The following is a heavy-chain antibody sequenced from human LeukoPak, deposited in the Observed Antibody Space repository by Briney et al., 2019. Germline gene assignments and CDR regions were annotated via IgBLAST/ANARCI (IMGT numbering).Heavy chain of an antibody. CDR3: ARNRYGDYGDWFDP. CDR2: MNPNSGNT. J-gene: IGHJ5*02. Sequence: ASVKVSCKASGYTFTSYGISWVRQATGQGLEWMGWMNPNSGNTGYAQKFQGRVTMTRDTSISTAYMELSSLRSEDTAVYYCARNRYGDYGDWFDPWGQGTLVTVSS. D-gene: IGHD4-17*01. V-gene: IGHV1-8*02. CDR1: GYTFTSYG.